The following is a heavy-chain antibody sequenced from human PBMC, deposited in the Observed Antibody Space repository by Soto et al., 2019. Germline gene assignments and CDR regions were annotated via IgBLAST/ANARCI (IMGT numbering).Heavy chain of an antibody. CDR3: AGSSSSASCYCGRVYYYYGMEF. CDR2: IIPMFGTA. J-gene: IGHJ6*02. V-gene: IGHV1-69*06. Sequence: QVQLVQSGAEVKKPGSSVKVSCETSGGTFNSYVITWVRQAPGQGLEWVGGIIPMFGTANYAQKFQDRVTITEDKPTSTASMELSRLRSEDTAVHSSAGSSSSASCYCGRVYYYYGMEFGGQGTTVTVSS. D-gene: IGHD2-2*01. CDR1: GGTFNSYV.